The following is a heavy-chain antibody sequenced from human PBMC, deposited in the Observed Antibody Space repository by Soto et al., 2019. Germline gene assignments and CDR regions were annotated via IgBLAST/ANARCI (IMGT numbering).Heavy chain of an antibody. Sequence: SVKVSCKASGDTFSFYTMNWVRQAPGLGLEWVGRINPILSMSNYAQKFQGRVTMTADKSTNTAYMELRSLRSEDTAMYYCATSYGSGYRAFDYWGQGALVTVSS. J-gene: IGHJ4*02. V-gene: IGHV1-69*02. CDR3: ATSYGSGYRAFDY. CDR1: GDTFSFYT. CDR2: INPILSMS. D-gene: IGHD3-10*01.